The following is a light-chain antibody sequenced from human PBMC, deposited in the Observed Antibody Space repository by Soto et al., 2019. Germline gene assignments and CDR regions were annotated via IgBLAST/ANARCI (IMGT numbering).Light chain of an antibody. V-gene: IGLV2-8*01. J-gene: IGLJ3*02. Sequence: QSVLTQPPSASGSPGQSVAISCTGTSSDIGAYNYVSWYQQYPGKAPKLIIYEVSKRPSGVPDRFSGSKSGNTASLTVSGLQAEDEAHYYCSSYAGSGVFGGGTQLTVL. CDR1: SSDIGAYNY. CDR3: SSYAGSGV. CDR2: EVS.